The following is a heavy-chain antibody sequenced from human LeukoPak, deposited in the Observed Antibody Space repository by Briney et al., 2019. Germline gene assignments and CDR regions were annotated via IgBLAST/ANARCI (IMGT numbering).Heavy chain of an antibody. CDR2: IYYSGST. CDR1: GGSVSSGSYC. CDR3: ARDRIAVAGLDY. J-gene: IGHJ4*02. D-gene: IGHD6-19*01. Sequence: SETLSLTCTVSGGSVSSGSYCWSWIRQPPGKGLEWIGYIYYSGSTNYNPSLKSRVTISVDTSKNQFSLKLSSVIAADTAVYYCARDRIAVAGLDYWGQGTLVTVSS. V-gene: IGHV4-61*01.